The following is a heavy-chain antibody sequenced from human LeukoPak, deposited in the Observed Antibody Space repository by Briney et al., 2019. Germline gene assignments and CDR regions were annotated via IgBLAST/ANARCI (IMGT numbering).Heavy chain of an antibody. D-gene: IGHD3-10*01. J-gene: IGHJ4*02. CDR1: GFIFSRYW. CDR3: ATTLGGYYGSDSYYPFDY. CDR2: INQDGRKK. V-gene: IGHV3-7*01. Sequence: LVGSLRPSCAASGFIFSRYWMSWVRQAPGKGLERVANINQDGRKKYYVDSVKGRFTISRDNAKSSLYLQMDSLRAEDTAVYYCATTLGGYYGSDSYYPFDYWGQGTLVTVSS.